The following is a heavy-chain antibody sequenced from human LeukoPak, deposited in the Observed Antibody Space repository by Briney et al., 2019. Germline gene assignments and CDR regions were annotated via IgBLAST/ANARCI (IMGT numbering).Heavy chain of an antibody. V-gene: IGHV4-39*07. CDR2: IYYSGST. CDR3: ARVRAGHWNPAIMRYDYYYYYMDV. CDR1: GGSISSSSYY. D-gene: IGHD1-1*01. J-gene: IGHJ6*03. Sequence: PSETLSLTCTVSGGSISSSSYYWGWIRQPPGKGLEWIGSIYYSGSTYYNPSLKSRVTISVDTSKNQFSLKLSSVTAADTAVYYCARVRAGHWNPAIMRYDYYYYYMDVWGKGTTVTVSS.